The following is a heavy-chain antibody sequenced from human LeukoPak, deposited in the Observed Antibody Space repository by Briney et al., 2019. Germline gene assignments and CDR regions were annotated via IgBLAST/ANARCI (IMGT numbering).Heavy chain of an antibody. J-gene: IGHJ4*02. CDR3: ASHRHNGGHHF. V-gene: IGHV4-39*01. CDR1: GGSISSSSYY. CDR2: IYYSGST. D-gene: IGHD3-16*01. Sequence: PSETLSLTCTVSGGSISSSSYYWGWVRQPPGKGLEWIGSIYYSGSTYYNSALNSRLTISVDTSKNQFSLNLASVTAADTAVYYCASHRHNGGHHFWGQGTLVTV.